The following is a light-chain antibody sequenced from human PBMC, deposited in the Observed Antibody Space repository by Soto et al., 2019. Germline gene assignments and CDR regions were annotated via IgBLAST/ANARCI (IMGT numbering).Light chain of an antibody. V-gene: IGKV1-6*01. CDR1: QGIRND. Sequence: AIQMTQSPSSLSASVGDRVTITCRASQGIRNDLGWFQQRPWKAPQLLIYAARSLHSGVPSRFSGSGYGTDFTLTISSLQPEDIATYYCLQDYDYPRTFGQGTKVEIK. J-gene: IGKJ1*01. CDR2: AAR. CDR3: LQDYDYPRT.